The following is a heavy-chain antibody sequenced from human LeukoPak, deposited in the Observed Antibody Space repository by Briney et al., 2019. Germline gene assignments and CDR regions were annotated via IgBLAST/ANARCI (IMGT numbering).Heavy chain of an antibody. CDR1: GFTFSNFG. CDR3: ARLGATLVFDY. V-gene: IGHV3-23*01. Sequence: PGGSLRLSCAASGFTFSNFGINWVRQAPGKGLEWVSAISGSGGSTYYADSVKGRFTISRDNSKNTLYLQMNSLRAEDTAVYYCARLGATLVFDYWGQGTLVTVSS. D-gene: IGHD1-26*01. CDR2: ISGSGGST. J-gene: IGHJ4*02.